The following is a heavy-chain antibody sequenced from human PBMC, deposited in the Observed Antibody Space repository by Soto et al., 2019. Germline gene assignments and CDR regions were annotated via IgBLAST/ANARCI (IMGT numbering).Heavy chain of an antibody. Sequence: ASVKVSCKASGYTFTSYAMHWVRQAPGKGLEWMGGFDPEDGETIYAQKFQGRVTMTEDTSTDTAYMELSSLRSEDTAVYYCATAIFASARYWFDPWGQGTLVTVSS. V-gene: IGHV1-24*01. J-gene: IGHJ5*02. CDR2: FDPEDGET. D-gene: IGHD3-3*01. CDR1: GYTFTSYA. CDR3: ATAIFASARYWFDP.